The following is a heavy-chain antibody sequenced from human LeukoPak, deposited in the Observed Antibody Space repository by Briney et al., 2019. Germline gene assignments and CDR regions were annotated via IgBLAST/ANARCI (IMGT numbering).Heavy chain of an antibody. D-gene: IGHD3-22*01. CDR2: IYSGGST. CDR3: ARGSVGSGYYPLADFDY. J-gene: IGHJ4*02. V-gene: IGHV3-66*01. CDR1: GFTVSSNY. Sequence: GGSLRLSCAASGFTVSSNYMSWVRQAPGKGLEWVSVIYSGGSTYYADSVKGRFTISRDNSKNTLYLQMNSLRAEDTAVYYCARGSVGSGYYPLADFDYWGQGTLVTVSS.